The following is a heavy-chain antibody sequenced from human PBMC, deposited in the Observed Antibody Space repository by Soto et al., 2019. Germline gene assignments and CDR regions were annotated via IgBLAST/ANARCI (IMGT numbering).Heavy chain of an antibody. J-gene: IGHJ5*02. V-gene: IGHV1-46*01. CDR2: INPSGGST. D-gene: IGHD2-15*01. CDR3: ASHVVEVNWFDP. Sequence: QVQLVQSGAEVKKPGASVKVSCKASGYTFTSYYMHWVRQAPGQGLEWMGIINPSGGSTSYAQKFRGRATMTRDTSTSTVYMELSSLRSEDTAVYYCASHVVEVNWFDPGGQGTLVTVSS. CDR1: GYTFTSYY.